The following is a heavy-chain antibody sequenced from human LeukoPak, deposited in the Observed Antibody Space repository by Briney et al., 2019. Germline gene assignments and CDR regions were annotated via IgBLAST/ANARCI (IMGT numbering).Heavy chain of an antibody. D-gene: IGHD3-10*01. Sequence: GASVKVSCKVSGYTLTELSMHWVRQAPGKGLEWMGGFDPEDGETIYAQKFQGRVTMTEDTSTDTAYMELSSLRSEDTAVYYCATDPIMNRGVNFGYWGQGTLVTVSS. CDR2: FDPEDGET. V-gene: IGHV1-24*01. J-gene: IGHJ4*02. CDR1: GYTLTELS. CDR3: ATDPIMNRGVNFGY.